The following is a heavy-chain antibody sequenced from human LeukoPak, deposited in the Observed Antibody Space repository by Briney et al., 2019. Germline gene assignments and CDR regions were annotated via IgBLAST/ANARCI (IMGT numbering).Heavy chain of an antibody. Sequence: GGSLRLSCAASGLSFSSFAMSWVRQGPARGLEWVSSTRGNGETFYADSVKGRFTLSSGTSRNTVYFQLNNLRVEDTAIYYCARASWVSTTDAVRWGQGTLVTVSS. CDR1: GLSFSSFA. CDR2: TRGNGET. V-gene: IGHV3-23*01. J-gene: IGHJ4*02. CDR3: ARASWVSTTDAVR. D-gene: IGHD1-14*01.